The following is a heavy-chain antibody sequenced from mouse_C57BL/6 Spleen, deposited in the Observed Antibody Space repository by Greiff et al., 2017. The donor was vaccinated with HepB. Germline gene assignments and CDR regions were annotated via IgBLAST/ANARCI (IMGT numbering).Heavy chain of an antibody. V-gene: IGHV1-15*01. CDR1: GYTFTDYE. D-gene: IGHD1-1*01. CDR2: IDPETGGT. J-gene: IGHJ2*01. CDR3: TSRGYYGSSYNYFDY. Sequence: VQLQQSGAELVRPGASVTLSCKASGYTFTDYEMHWVKQTPVHGLEWIGAIDPETGGTAYNQKLKGKAKLTADKTSSTAYMELRSLTSEDSAVYYCTSRGYYGSSYNYFDYWGQGTTLTVSS.